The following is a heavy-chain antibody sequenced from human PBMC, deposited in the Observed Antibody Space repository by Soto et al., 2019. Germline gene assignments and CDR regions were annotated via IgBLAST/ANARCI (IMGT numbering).Heavy chain of an antibody. CDR3: VNGGYSCAGVYYFDF. D-gene: IGHD5-12*01. Sequence: EVQLVESGGGLVQPGGSLRLSCAASGFTFSNSWIHWVRQAPGKGLVWVSRINGDGSTINYADSVKGRFTISRDNAKNTLYLQLNSLRVEDTDGYYCVNGGYSCAGVYYFDFWGQGTLVTVSS. CDR1: GFTFSNSW. J-gene: IGHJ4*02. V-gene: IGHV3-74*01. CDR2: INGDGSTI.